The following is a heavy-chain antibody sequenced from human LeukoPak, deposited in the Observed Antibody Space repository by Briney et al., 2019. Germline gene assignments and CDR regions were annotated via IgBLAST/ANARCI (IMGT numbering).Heavy chain of an antibody. J-gene: IGHJ4*02. CDR3: ATGRGSNWNYDYFDY. CDR1: GFSADDYA. CDR2: SRWFSCST. Sequence: FLTLSCAPSGFSADDYAVGWVRQVPREGSEWVACSRWFSCSTAYTDSVKGRLTICRNNAKNSTYRQVTSSLAKDPALFYRATGRGSNWNYDYFDYWGQGTLVTVSS. V-gene: IGHV3-9*02. D-gene: IGHD1-7*01.